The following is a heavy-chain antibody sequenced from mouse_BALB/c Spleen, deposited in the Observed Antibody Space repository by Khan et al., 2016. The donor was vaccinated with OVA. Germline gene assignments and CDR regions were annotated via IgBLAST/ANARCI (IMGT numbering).Heavy chain of an antibody. Sequence: EVELVESGGGLVKPGGSLKLSCAASGFSFSDYYMYWIRQTPEKRLEWVATISDGGGSTYYPDSVKGRFTISRDNAKNNLYLQMSSLKSEDTAIYYCVRAGYGGFAYWGQGTLVTVSA. J-gene: IGHJ3*01. CDR1: GFSFSDYY. V-gene: IGHV5-4*02. D-gene: IGHD1-1*02. CDR3: VRAGYGGFAY. CDR2: ISDGGGST.